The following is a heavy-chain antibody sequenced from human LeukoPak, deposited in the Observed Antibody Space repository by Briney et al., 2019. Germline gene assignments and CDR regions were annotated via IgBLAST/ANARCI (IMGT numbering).Heavy chain of an antibody. J-gene: IGHJ4*02. CDR3: ARGRNCSGGSCRKLYFDY. Sequence: SQTLSLTCTVSGGSISSGGYYWSWIRQHPGKGLEWIGYIYYSGSTYYNPSLKSRVTISVDTSKNQFSLKPSSVTAADTAVYYCARGRNCSGGSCRKLYFDYWGQGTLVTVSS. CDR1: GGSISSGGYY. CDR2: IYYSGST. V-gene: IGHV4-31*03. D-gene: IGHD2-15*01.